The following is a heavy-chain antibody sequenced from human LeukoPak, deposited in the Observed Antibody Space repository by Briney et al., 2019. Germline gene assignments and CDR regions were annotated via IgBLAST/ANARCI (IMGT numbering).Heavy chain of an antibody. D-gene: IGHD3-10*01. CDR1: GFSFSSYW. V-gene: IGHV3-7*03. CDR2: IKQDGSEK. Sequence: AGGSLRLSCAASGFSFSSYWMTWVRQAPGKGLEWVASIKQDGSEKYYVDSVKGRFTFSRDNAKNSLYLQMDSLRAEDTAVYYCARDKSAGADTGSSFYYWGQGALVTVSS. J-gene: IGHJ4*02. CDR3: ARDKSAGADTGSSFYY.